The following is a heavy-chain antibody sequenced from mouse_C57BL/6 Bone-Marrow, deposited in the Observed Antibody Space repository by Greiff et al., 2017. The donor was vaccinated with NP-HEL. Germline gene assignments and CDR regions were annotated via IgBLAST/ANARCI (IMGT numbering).Heavy chain of an antibody. CDR3: ARGITTVVATDY. CDR2: IYPRDGST. Sequence: QVQLQQPGAELVKPGASVKLSSKASGYTFTSYWMHWMKQRPEQGLEWIGYIYPRDGSTKYNEKFKGKATLTADKSSSTAYMQLNSLTSEDSAVYFCARGITTVVATDYWGQGTTLTVSS. J-gene: IGHJ2*01. CDR1: GYTFTSYW. D-gene: IGHD1-1*01. V-gene: IGHV1-53*01.